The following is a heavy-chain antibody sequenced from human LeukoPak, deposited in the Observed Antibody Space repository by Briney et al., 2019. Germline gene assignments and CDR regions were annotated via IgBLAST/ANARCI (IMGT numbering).Heavy chain of an antibody. CDR3: ARGLYSSGYLN. D-gene: IGHD3-22*01. CDR1: GGSFSGYY. Sequence: SETLSLTCAVYGGSFSGYYWSWIRQPPGKGLEWIGEINHSGSTNYNPSLKGRVTISVDTSKNQFSLKLSSVTAADTAVYYCARGLYSSGYLNWGQGTLVTVSS. CDR2: INHSGST. J-gene: IGHJ4*02. V-gene: IGHV4-34*01.